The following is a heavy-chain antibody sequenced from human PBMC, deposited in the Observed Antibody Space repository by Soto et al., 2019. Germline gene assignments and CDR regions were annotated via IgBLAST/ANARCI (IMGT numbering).Heavy chain of an antibody. CDR1: GYTFTSYY. Sequence: QVQLVQSGAEVKKPGASVKVSCKASGYTFTSYYMHWVRQAPGQGLEWMGIINPTSSTSYAQKFQGRVTMTRETSTSTVYMELGLLRSEVTAVYYCARVYCSGGSCYGIDYWGQGTLVTVSS. D-gene: IGHD2-15*01. CDR3: ARVYCSGGSCYGIDY. J-gene: IGHJ4*02. CDR2: INPTSST. V-gene: IGHV1-46*01.